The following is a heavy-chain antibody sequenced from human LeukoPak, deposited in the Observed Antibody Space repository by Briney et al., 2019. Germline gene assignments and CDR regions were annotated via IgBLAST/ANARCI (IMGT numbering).Heavy chain of an antibody. CDR1: GYTFTGYY. D-gene: IGHD2-2*01. CDR3: ARVQGYCSSTSCYPDTNFDY. CDR2: INPNSGGT. V-gene: IGHV1-2*02. Sequence: ASVKVSCKASGYTFTGYYMHWVRQAPGQGLEWMGWINPNSGGTNYAQKFQGRVTMTRDTSISTAYMELSRLRSDDTAVYYCARVQGYCSSTSCYPDTNFDYWGQGTLATVSS. J-gene: IGHJ4*02.